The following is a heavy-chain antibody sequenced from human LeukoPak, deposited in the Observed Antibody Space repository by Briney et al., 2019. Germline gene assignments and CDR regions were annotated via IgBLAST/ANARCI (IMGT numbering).Heavy chain of an antibody. CDR1: GFSVSSSY. V-gene: IGHV3-53*01. CDR2: LYSGGYI. CDR3: ARQVRGDGRGAFDP. J-gene: IGHJ5*02. Sequence: GGSLRLSCAASGFSVSSSYMSWVRQAPGKGLGWVAVLYSGGYIYYSDSVKGRFTISRDNSKNTLYLQMDSQRDEDTAVYYCARQVRGDGRGAFDPWGQGTLVTVSS. D-gene: IGHD2-21*02.